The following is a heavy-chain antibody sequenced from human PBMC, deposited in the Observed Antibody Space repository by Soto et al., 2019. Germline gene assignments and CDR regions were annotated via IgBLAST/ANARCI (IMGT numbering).Heavy chain of an antibody. V-gene: IGHV1-2*02. D-gene: IGHD6-6*01. Sequence: ASVKVSCKASGFSFTGYYMHWLRQAPGQGLEWMGWINAHSGGTEYAQKFQGRVTLTRDTSISTAYMTLSSLRSDDTAIYYCAKDLTRQLAYWLDPWGPGTKVTF. CDR2: INAHSGGT. CDR1: GFSFTGYY. CDR3: AKDLTRQLAYWLDP. J-gene: IGHJ5*02.